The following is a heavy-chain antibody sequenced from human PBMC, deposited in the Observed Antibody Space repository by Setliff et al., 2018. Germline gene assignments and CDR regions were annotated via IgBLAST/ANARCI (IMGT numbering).Heavy chain of an antibody. J-gene: IGHJ5*02. D-gene: IGHD5-18*01. CDR1: GGSISTYY. CDR3: ARVLLSPLGGTALVPIHFDP. CDR2: IYYTGST. V-gene: IGHV4-59*01. Sequence: SETLSLTCTVSGGSISTYYWSWIRQSPGKGLEWIGYIYYTGSTNYSPSLKSRVTISADTSKKQFHLRVNSVTAADTAVYYCARVLLSPLGGTALVPIHFDPWGQGTLVTVSS.